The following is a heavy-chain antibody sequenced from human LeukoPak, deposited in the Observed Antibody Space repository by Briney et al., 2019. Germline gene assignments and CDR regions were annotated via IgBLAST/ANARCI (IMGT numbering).Heavy chain of an antibody. CDR3: ARNYYESSGYYPWNFDY. J-gene: IGHJ4*02. D-gene: IGHD3-22*01. Sequence: LETLSLTCTVSCGSISRSSYWWGWIRQPPGKGLEWIANIYYSGSTHYNPSLKSRVTISIEKSKNQFSLKLSSVTAADTAVYYCARNYYESSGYYPWNFDYWGQGTLVTVSS. CDR2: IYYSGST. CDR1: CGSISRSSYW. V-gene: IGHV4-39*01.